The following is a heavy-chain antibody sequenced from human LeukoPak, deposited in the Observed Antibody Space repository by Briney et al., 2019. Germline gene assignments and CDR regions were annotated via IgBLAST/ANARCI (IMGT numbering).Heavy chain of an antibody. CDR3: ARDRTTMVRGVIRNGSPCLGY. J-gene: IGHJ4*02. V-gene: IGHV3-7*01. CDR2: IKQDGSEK. CDR1: GFTFSSYW. D-gene: IGHD3-10*01. Sequence: GGSLRLSCAASGFTFSSYWMSWVRQAPGKWLEWVANIKQDGSEKYYVDSVKGRFTISRDNAKNSLYLQMNSLRAEDTAVYYCARDRTTMVRGVIRNGSPCLGYWGQGTLVTVSS.